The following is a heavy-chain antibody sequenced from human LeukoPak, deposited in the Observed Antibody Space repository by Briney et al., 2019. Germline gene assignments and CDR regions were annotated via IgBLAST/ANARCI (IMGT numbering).Heavy chain of an antibody. CDR1: GYTFTGYY. CDR3: ASGFMVRGVITSSYGMDV. Sequence: ASVKVSCKASGYTFTGYYMHWVRQAPGQGLEWMGWINPNSGGTNYAQKFQGRVTMTRDTSISTAYMELSRLRSDDTAVYYCASGFMVRGVITSSYGMDVWGQGTTVTVSS. J-gene: IGHJ6*02. D-gene: IGHD3-10*01. V-gene: IGHV1-2*02. CDR2: INPNSGGT.